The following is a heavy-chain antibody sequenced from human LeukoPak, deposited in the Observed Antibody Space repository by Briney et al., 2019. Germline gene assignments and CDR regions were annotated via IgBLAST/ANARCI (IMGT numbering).Heavy chain of an antibody. D-gene: IGHD6-13*01. CDR1: GYTFTSYA. J-gene: IGHJ6*02. Sequence: ASVKVSCKASGYTFTSYATHWVRQAPGQRLEWMGWINAGNGNTKYSQKFQGRVTITRDTSASTAYVELSSLRSEDTAVYYCARDHGYSNPYYYYGMDVWGQGTTVTVSS. V-gene: IGHV1-3*01. CDR2: INAGNGNT. CDR3: ARDHGYSNPYYYYGMDV.